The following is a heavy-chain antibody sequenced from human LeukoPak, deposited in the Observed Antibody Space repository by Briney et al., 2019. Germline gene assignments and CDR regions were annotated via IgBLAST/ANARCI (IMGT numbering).Heavy chain of an antibody. CDR1: GFTFSGSA. J-gene: IGHJ4*02. V-gene: IGHV3-73*01. CDR3: TSTYYGSGSYN. CDR2: IQSKANSYAT. D-gene: IGHD3-10*01. Sequence: GGSLRLSCAASGFTFSGSAMHWARQASGKGLEWVGRIQSKANSYATAYAASVKGRFTISRDDSKNTAYLQMNSLKTEDAAVYYCTSTYYGSGSYNWGQGTLVTVSS.